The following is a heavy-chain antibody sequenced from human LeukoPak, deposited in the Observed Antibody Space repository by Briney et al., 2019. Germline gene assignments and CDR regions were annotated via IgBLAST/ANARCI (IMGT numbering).Heavy chain of an antibody. CDR3: ARDLGSSGYSYDY. CDR1: GYTFTGHY. CDR2: INPNSGGT. J-gene: IGHJ4*02. Sequence: ASVKVSCKASGYTFTGHYMHWVRQAPGQGLEGMGWINPNSGGTNYAQKFQGRVTMTRDTSSSTSYMELSRLRSDDTAVYYCARDLGSSGYSYDYWGQGTLVTVSS. D-gene: IGHD3-22*01. V-gene: IGHV1-2*02.